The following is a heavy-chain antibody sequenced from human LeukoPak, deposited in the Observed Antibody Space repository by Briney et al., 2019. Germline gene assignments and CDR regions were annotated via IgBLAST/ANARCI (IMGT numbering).Heavy chain of an antibody. J-gene: IGHJ1*01. CDR2: INHSGGT. D-gene: IGHD3-22*01. CDR3: TRSAYYYDSSGYGRYFHH. V-gene: IGHV4-34*01. Sequence: PETLSLTCAVYGGSFSGYYWSWIRQPPGKGLEWIGEINHSGGTDYNPSLKSRVTISVDTSKNQFSLILSSVTAADTAVYYCTRSAYYYDSSGYGRYFHHWGQGTLVTVSS. CDR1: GGSFSGYY.